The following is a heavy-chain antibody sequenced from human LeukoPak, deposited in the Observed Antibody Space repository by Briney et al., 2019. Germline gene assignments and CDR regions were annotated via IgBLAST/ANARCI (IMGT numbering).Heavy chain of an antibody. J-gene: IGHJ5*02. Sequence: ASVKVSCKASGYTLTTYYIYWVRQAPGQGLEWMGRINPNSGGTDYAQNFQGRVTMTRDTSISTAYMELSRLRSDDTAVYYCARGYCSGGTCYLVENWLDPWGQGTLVTVSS. CDR2: INPNSGGT. V-gene: IGHV1-2*06. CDR3: ARGYCSGGTCYLVENWLDP. CDR1: GYTLTTYY. D-gene: IGHD2-15*01.